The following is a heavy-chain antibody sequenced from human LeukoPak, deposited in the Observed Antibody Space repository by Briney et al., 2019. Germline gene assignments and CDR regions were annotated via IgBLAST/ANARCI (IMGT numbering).Heavy chain of an antibody. D-gene: IGHD6-19*01. Sequence: SQTLSLTCAISGDSVSSNSVAWNWIRQSPSRGLEWLGRTFYRYKWYNDYAVSVKSRITINPDTSKNQFSLQLTSVPPEDTAVYYCARGAAVAGRMDVWGQGTTVTVSS. V-gene: IGHV6-1*01. J-gene: IGHJ6*02. CDR3: ARGAAVAGRMDV. CDR2: TFYRYKWYN. CDR1: GDSVSSNSVA.